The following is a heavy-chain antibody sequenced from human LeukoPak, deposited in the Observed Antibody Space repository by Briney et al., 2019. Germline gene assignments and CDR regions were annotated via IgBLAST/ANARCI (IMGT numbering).Heavy chain of an antibody. Sequence: ASVKVFCKASGYTLTGYYMHWVRQAPGQGLEWMGWINPNSGGTNYAQKFQGRVTMTRDTSISTAYMELSRLRSDDTAVYYCARAPKDIVVVPASWWFDPWGQGTLVTVSS. CDR2: INPNSGGT. D-gene: IGHD2-2*01. V-gene: IGHV1-2*02. J-gene: IGHJ5*02. CDR3: ARAPKDIVVVPASWWFDP. CDR1: GYTLTGYY.